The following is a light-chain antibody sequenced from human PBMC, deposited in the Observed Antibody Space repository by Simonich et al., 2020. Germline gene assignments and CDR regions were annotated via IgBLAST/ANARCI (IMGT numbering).Light chain of an antibody. J-gene: IGKJ2*01. CDR3: QQYYSTPYT. V-gene: IGKV4-1*01. Sequence: DIVMTQSPDSLAVSLGERATLNCKSSQSVLYSSNNKNYLAWYQQKPGPPPKLLIYWASTREAGFPDRFSGSGSGTEFTLTISSLQAEDVGVYYCQQYYSTPYTFGRGTKLEIK. CDR1: QSVLYSSNNKNY. CDR2: WAS.